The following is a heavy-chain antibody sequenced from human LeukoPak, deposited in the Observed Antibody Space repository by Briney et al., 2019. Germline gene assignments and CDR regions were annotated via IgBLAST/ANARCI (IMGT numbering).Heavy chain of an antibody. D-gene: IGHD6-6*01. Sequence: SETLSLTCTVSGGSISSSSYYWGWIRQPPGKGLEWIGSIYYSGSTYYNPSLKSRVTISVDTSKNQFSLKLSPVTAADTAVYYCASPYSSSSSPDYWGQGTLVTVSS. V-gene: IGHV4-39*01. CDR2: IYYSGST. CDR3: ASPYSSSSSPDY. J-gene: IGHJ4*02. CDR1: GGSISSSSYY.